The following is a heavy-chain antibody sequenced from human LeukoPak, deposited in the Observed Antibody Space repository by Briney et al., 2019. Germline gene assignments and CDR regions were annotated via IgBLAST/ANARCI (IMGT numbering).Heavy chain of an antibody. Sequence: GGSLRLSCAASRFTFSSYSMHWVRQAPDKGLEWVAVISYDGSNKYYADPVKGRFTISRDNSKNTLYLQMNSLRAEDTAVYYCARDLGDYFDYWGQGTLVTVSS. V-gene: IGHV3-30*04. D-gene: IGHD2-21*01. CDR1: RFTFSSYS. CDR3: ARDLGDYFDY. CDR2: ISYDGSNK. J-gene: IGHJ4*02.